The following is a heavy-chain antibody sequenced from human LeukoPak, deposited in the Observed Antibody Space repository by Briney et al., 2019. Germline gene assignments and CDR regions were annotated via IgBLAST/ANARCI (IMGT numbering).Heavy chain of an antibody. Sequence: GGSLRLSCAASGFTLTTYWMSWVRQAPGKVLEWVANINQDGSEKYYVDSVKGRFTISRDNAKTSLYLQMNSLRAEDTAVYYCARVALVGATWDYYYGMDVWGQGTTVTVSS. D-gene: IGHD1-26*01. CDR3: ARVALVGATWDYYYGMDV. V-gene: IGHV3-7*01. J-gene: IGHJ6*02. CDR1: GFTLTTYW. CDR2: INQDGSEK.